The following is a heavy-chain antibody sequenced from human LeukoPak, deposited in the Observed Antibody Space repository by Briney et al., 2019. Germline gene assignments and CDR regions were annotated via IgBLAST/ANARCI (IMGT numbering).Heavy chain of an antibody. CDR3: AKDLSDYYGSGSYRID. D-gene: IGHD3-10*01. CDR1: GFTFSSYA. V-gene: IGHV3-23*01. CDR2: ISGSGGST. J-gene: IGHJ4*02. Sequence: PGGSLRLSCAASGFTFSSYAMSWVRQAPGKGLEWVSAISGSGGSTYYADSVKGRFTISRDNSKNTLYLQMNSLRAEDTAVYYCAKDLSDYYGSGSYRIDWGQGTLVTVSS.